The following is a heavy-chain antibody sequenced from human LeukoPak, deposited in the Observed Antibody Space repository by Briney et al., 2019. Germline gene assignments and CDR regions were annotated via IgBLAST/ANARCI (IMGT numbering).Heavy chain of an antibody. V-gene: IGHV1-18*01. CDR2: ISAYNGNT. D-gene: IGHD3-10*01. CDR1: GYTFTSYG. CDR3: ARDAILWFGELPRNYYFDY. J-gene: IGHJ4*02. Sequence: EASVKVSCKASGYTFTSYGISWVRQAPGQGLEWMGWISAYNGNTNYAQKLQGRVTMTTDTSTSTAYMELRSLRSDDTAAYYCARDAILWFGELPRNYYFDYWGQGTLVTVSS.